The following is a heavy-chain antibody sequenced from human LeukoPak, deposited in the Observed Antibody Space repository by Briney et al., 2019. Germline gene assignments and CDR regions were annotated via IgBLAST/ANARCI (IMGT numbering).Heavy chain of an antibody. J-gene: IGHJ4*02. Sequence: ASVKVSCKAPGYTFTGYYMHWVRQAPGQGLEWMGWINPNSGGTNYAQKFQGRVTMTRDTSISTAYMELSRRRSDDMAVYSCAKGYDSSGYYPGYWGQGTLVTVSS. CDR1: GYTFTGYY. D-gene: IGHD3-22*01. CDR2: INPNSGGT. CDR3: AKGYDSSGYYPGY. V-gene: IGHV1-2*02.